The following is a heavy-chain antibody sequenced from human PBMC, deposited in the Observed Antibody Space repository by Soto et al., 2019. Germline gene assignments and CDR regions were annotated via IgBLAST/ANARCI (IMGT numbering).Heavy chain of an antibody. J-gene: IGHJ2*01. CDR3: ARPGLVVVITSDWYFDL. Sequence: EVQLVESGGGLVQPGGSLRLSCAASGFTFSSYWMSWVRQAPGKGLEWVANIKQDGSEKYYVDSVKGRFTISRANAQNSLYLQMNSLRAEDTAVYYCARPGLVVVITSDWYFDLCGRGTLVTVSS. CDR1: GFTFSSYW. V-gene: IGHV3-7*01. CDR2: IKQDGSEK. D-gene: IGHD3-22*01.